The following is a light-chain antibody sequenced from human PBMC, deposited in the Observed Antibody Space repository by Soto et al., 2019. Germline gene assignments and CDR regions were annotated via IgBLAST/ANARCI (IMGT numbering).Light chain of an antibody. Sequence: QSALTQPASVSGSPGQSITISCTGTSDDFGANNYVSWYQHHPGKAPKILIYEAANRPSGISHRFSGSKSGNTASLTISGLQAEDEADYFCTSYTSASTLVFGGGTKLTVL. V-gene: IGLV2-14*01. CDR3: TSYTSASTLV. CDR1: SDDFGANNY. CDR2: EAA. J-gene: IGLJ2*01.